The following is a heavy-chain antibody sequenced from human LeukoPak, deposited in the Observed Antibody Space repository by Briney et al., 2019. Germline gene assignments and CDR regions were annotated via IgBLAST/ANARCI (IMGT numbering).Heavy chain of an antibody. Sequence: SVKVSSKASGGTFSSYAISWVRQAPGQGLEWMGGIIPIFGTANYAQKFQGRVTITADESTSTAYMELSSLRSEDTAVYYCAREPTDSSGYYYPFDYWGQGTLVTVSS. D-gene: IGHD3-22*01. J-gene: IGHJ4*02. CDR3: AREPTDSSGYYYPFDY. V-gene: IGHV1-69*13. CDR1: GGTFSSYA. CDR2: IIPIFGTA.